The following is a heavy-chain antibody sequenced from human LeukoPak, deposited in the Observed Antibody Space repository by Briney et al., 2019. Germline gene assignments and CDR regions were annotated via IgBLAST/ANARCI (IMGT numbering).Heavy chain of an antibody. D-gene: IGHD3-3*01. Sequence: PGGSLRLSCAASGFTFSSYSMNWVRQAPGKGLEWVSSISSSSSYIYYADSVKGRFTISRDNAKNSLYLQMNSLRAEDTAVYYCARDVGTIFGVVIIYPSGSVPYFDYWGQGTLVTVSS. CDR3: ARDVGTIFGVVIIYPSGSVPYFDY. CDR1: GFTFSSYS. J-gene: IGHJ4*02. V-gene: IGHV3-21*01. CDR2: ISSSSSYI.